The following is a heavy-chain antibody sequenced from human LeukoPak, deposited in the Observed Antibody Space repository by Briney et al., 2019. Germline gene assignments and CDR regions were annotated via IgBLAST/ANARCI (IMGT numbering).Heavy chain of an antibody. Sequence: PGRSLRLSCAASGFTFSSYAMHWVRQAPGKGLEWVAVISYDGSNKYYADSVKGRFTISRDNSKNTLYLQMNSLRAEDTAVYYCASDSNDPFDIWGQGTMVTVSS. J-gene: IGHJ3*02. CDR1: GFTFSSYA. V-gene: IGHV3-30-3*01. CDR3: ASDSNDPFDI. CDR2: ISYDGSNK.